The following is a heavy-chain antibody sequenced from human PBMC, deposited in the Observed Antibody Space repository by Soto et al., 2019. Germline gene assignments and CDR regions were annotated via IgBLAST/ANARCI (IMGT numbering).Heavy chain of an antibody. CDR3: AREPPYCSSSSCYYRFDP. D-gene: IGHD2-2*01. Sequence: SETLSLTCTVSGGSISSFYWSWIRQPPGKGLEWIGYIYDSGSTNYNPSLKSRVTISVDPTENQFSLKLTSVTAADTAVYYCAREPPYCSSSSCYYRFDPWGQGTLVTVSS. V-gene: IGHV4-59*01. CDR2: IYDSGST. CDR1: GGSISSFY. J-gene: IGHJ5*02.